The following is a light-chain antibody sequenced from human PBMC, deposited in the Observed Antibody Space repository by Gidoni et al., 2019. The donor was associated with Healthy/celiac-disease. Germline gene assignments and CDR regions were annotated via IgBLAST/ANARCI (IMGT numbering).Light chain of an antibody. CDR3: AAWDDSLSWV. CDR1: SSQIGSNT. V-gene: IGLV1-44*01. Sequence: QSVLTQPPSASRTPGQRVTISCSGSSSQIGSNTVNWYQQLPGTAPKLLSYSNNQRPSGVPDRFSGSKSGTSGSLAISGLQSEDEADYYCAAWDDSLSWVFGGGTKLTVL. J-gene: IGLJ3*02. CDR2: SNN.